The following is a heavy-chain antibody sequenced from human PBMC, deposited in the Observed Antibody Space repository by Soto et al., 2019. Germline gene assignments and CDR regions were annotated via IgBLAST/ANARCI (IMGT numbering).Heavy chain of an antibody. CDR3: GRGLRGWSYGMDV. Sequence: QVQLQESGPGLVKPSQTLSLTCTVSGGSISSDGYYWSWIRQHPGKGLEWTGYICYTGSTYYNPSRQSRVTISVDTSKHQFSLNLSSVTAADTAVYCCGRGLRGWSYGMDVWGQGTTATVSS. CDR2: ICYTGST. J-gene: IGHJ6*02. D-gene: IGHD2-15*01. V-gene: IGHV4-31*03. CDR1: GGSISSDGYY.